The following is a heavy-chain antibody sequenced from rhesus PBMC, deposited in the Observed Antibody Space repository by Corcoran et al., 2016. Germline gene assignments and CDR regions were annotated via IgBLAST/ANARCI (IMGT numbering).Heavy chain of an antibody. CDR1: GYSLTTHY. V-gene: IGHV1-180*01. J-gene: IGHJ4*01. Sequence: QVQLVQSGADIKQPGASVKLSCKASGYSLTTHYIHWVRRAPGQGLQWIGPTPPNNGNNAYATNFQGSVTISTDTPTSTAYMELISLRSEDTAVYYCTREGYRKTFDYWGQGVLVTVSS. CDR2: TPPNNGNN. D-gene: IGHD5-42*01. CDR3: TREGYRKTFDY.